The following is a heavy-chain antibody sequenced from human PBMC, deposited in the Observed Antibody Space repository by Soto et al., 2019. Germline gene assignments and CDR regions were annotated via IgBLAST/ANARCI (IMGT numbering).Heavy chain of an antibody. V-gene: IGHV4-39*07. CDR1: GGSISSSSYY. CDR3: ARGVEVYYYYYYGMDV. J-gene: IGHJ6*02. D-gene: IGHD1-1*01. CDR2: INHSGST. Sequence: SETLSLTCTVSGGSISSSSYYWGWIRQPPGKGLEWIGEINHSGSTNYIPSLKSRVTISVDTSKNQFSLKLSSVTAADTAVYYCARGVEVYYYYYYGMDVWGQGTTVTVSS.